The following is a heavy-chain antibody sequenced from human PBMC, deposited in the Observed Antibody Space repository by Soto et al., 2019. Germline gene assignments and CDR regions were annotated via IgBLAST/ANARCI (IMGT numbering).Heavy chain of an antibody. J-gene: IGHJ4*02. V-gene: IGHV1-18*01. CDR2: ISAYNGNT. D-gene: IGHD5-12*01. CDR3: ARDRGRADSGYDSDY. Sequence: GASVKVSCKASGYTFTSYGINWVRQATGQGLEWMGWISAYNGNTNYAQKLQGRVTMTTDTSTSTAYMELRSLRSDDTAVYYCARDRGRADSGYDSDYWGQGTLVTVSS. CDR1: GYTFTSYG.